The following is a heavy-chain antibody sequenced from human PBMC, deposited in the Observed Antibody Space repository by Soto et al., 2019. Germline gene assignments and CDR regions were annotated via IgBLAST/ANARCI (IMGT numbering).Heavy chain of an antibody. CDR2: IYSSGKT. J-gene: IGHJ4*02. Sequence: SETLSLTCAVSGGSINSGGYYWSWIRQHPGKGLEWIGCIYSSGKTYYHPSLKSRLTISIDTSKNRFSLKLSSVTAADTAVYYCARDVYGDYLGYFDSWGQGILVTVS. V-gene: IGHV4-31*11. CDR3: ARDVYGDYLGYFDS. D-gene: IGHD4-17*01. CDR1: GGSINSGGYY.